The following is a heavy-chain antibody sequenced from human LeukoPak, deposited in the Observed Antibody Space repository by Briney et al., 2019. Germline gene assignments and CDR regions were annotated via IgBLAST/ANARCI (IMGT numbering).Heavy chain of an antibody. CDR3: AGGQQRSY. D-gene: IGHD6-13*01. CDR1: GFTFSTYW. J-gene: IGHJ4*02. CDR2: IKEDGSEK. V-gene: IGHV3-7*01. Sequence: GGSLRLSCTASGFTFSTYWMTWVRQAPGKGLEWVANIKEDGSEKHYVDSVKGRFTIFRDNAKNSLYLEVNSLSAEDTAVNYCAGGQQRSYWGQGTPVTVSS.